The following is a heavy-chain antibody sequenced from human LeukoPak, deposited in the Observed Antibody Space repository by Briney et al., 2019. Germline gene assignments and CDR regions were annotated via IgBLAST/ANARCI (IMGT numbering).Heavy chain of an antibody. V-gene: IGHV1-18*04. CDR2: ISAYNGNT. CDR1: VSTFTAYY. Sequence: ASVKVSCKTSVSTFTAYYIHWVRQAPGQGLEWMGWISAYNGNTNYAQKLQGRVTMTTDTSTSTAYMELRSLRSDDTAVYYCAREYCSSTSCADYWGQGTLVTVSS. D-gene: IGHD2-2*01. J-gene: IGHJ4*02. CDR3: AREYCSSTSCADY.